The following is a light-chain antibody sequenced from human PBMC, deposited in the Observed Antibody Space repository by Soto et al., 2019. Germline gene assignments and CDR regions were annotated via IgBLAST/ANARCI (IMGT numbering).Light chain of an antibody. CDR2: DDN. CDR1: GSNTGSYS. Sequence: QAVVTQPPSVSAAPGQKVSISCSGSGSNTGSYSVSWYQTLPGTAPKLLIYDDNKRPSGIPDRFSGSKSGTSATLGITGLQTGDEADYYCATWDRLLSLVVFGGGTKLTVL. V-gene: IGLV1-51*01. J-gene: IGLJ2*01. CDR3: ATWDRLLSLVV.